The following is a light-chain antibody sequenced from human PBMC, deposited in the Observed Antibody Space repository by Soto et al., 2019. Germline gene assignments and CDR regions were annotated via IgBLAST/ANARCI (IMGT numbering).Light chain of an antibody. CDR2: GAS. CDR1: QRVSGSF. CDR3: QRYGASPWT. J-gene: IGKJ1*01. V-gene: IGKV3-20*01. Sequence: EIVLTQSPGTLSLSPGERATLSCRASQRVSGSFLAWYQQRPGQAPRLLIYGASSRATGIPARFSGIGSGTDFTLSISRLAPEDFAVYYCQRYGASPWTFGQGTKVEVK.